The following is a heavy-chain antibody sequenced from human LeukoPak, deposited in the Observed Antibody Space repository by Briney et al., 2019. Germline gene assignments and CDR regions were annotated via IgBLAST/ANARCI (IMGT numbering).Heavy chain of an antibody. D-gene: IGHD3-3*01. J-gene: IGHJ4*02. CDR2: IIPIFGTA. Sequence: SVKVSCKASVGTFSSYAISWVRQAPGQGLEWMGGIIPIFGTANYAQKFQGRVTITADESTSTAYMELRSLRFDDTAVYYCARYDFWSGYYTDYFDYWGQGTLVTVSS. V-gene: IGHV1-69*13. CDR1: VGTFSSYA. CDR3: ARYDFWSGYYTDYFDY.